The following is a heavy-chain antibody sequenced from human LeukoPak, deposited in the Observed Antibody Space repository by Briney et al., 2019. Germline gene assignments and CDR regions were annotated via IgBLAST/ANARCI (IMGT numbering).Heavy chain of an antibody. CDR2: INPSGGST. Sequence: ASVKVSCKASGYTFTSYGISWVRQAPGQGLEWMGIINPSGGSTSYAQKFQGRVTMTRDMSTSTVYMELSSLRSEDTAVYYCARDSNWFDPWGQGTLVTVSS. V-gene: IGHV1-46*01. J-gene: IGHJ5*02. CDR3: ARDSNWFDP. CDR1: GYTFTSYG.